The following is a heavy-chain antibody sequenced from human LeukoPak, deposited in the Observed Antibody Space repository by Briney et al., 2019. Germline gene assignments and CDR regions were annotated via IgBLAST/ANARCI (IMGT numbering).Heavy chain of an antibody. D-gene: IGHD1-1*01. Sequence: GESLKISCTASGYSFSRYWIGWVRQTPGKGLEWMGFIYSDESLIRYSPSFEGQVTISADNSINTAYLQWSSLKASDTAMYYCARPKLELVDHYGMDVWGQGTTVTVSS. J-gene: IGHJ6*02. CDR2: IYSDESLI. CDR3: ARPKLELVDHYGMDV. V-gene: IGHV5-51*01. CDR1: GYSFSRYW.